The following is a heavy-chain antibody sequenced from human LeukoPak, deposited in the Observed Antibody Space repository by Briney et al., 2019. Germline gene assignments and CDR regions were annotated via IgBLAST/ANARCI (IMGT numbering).Heavy chain of an antibody. CDR2: IYYSGST. Sequence: SETLSLTCTVSGGSISSSSYYWGWLRQPPGKGLEWIGSIYYSGSTYYNPSLKSRVTISVDTSKNQFSLKLSSVTAADTAVYYCARQEHTLDWGQGTLVTVSS. V-gene: IGHV4-39*01. D-gene: IGHD2-21*01. CDR3: ARQEHTLD. CDR1: GGSISSSSYY. J-gene: IGHJ4*02.